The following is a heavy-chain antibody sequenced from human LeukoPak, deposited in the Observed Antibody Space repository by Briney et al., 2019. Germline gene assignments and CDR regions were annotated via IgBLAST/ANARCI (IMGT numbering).Heavy chain of an antibody. J-gene: IGHJ6*03. CDR1: GGSISSHY. D-gene: IGHD2-15*01. Sequence: KTSETLSLTCTVSGGSISSHYWSWIRQPPGKGLDWIGYIYYSGSTNYNPSLKSRVTISVDTSKNQFSLKLSSVTAADTAVYYCARGGCSGGSCYSSYYYYMDVWGKGTTVTVSS. V-gene: IGHV4-59*11. CDR2: IYYSGST. CDR3: ARGGCSGGSCYSSYYYYMDV.